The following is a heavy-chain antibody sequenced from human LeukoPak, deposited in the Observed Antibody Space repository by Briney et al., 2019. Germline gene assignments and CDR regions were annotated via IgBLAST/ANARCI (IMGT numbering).Heavy chain of an antibody. CDR1: GYTFTCYY. CDR2: INPNSGGT. CDR3: ARDYYDSSGYFYCYYGMDV. D-gene: IGHD3-22*01. Sequence: ASVKVSCKASGYTFTCYYMHWVRQAPGQGLEWMGWINPNSGGTNYAQKFQGWVTMTRDTSISTAYMELSRLRSDDTAVYYCARDYYDSSGYFYCYYGMDVWGQGTTVTVSS. V-gene: IGHV1-2*04. J-gene: IGHJ6*02.